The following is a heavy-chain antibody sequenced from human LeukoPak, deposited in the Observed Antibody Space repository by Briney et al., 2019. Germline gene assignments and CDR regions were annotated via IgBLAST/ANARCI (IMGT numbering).Heavy chain of an antibody. D-gene: IGHD3-10*01. V-gene: IGHV4-61*02. CDR1: GGSISSGSYY. Sequence: PSETLSLTCTVSGGSISSGSYYWSWIRQPAGKGLEWIGRIYTSGSTNYNPSLKSRVTISIDRSKNQFSLRLSSVTAADTAVYYCARDVGFGELGGHNWFDPWGQGTLVTVSS. J-gene: IGHJ5*02. CDR2: IYTSGST. CDR3: ARDVGFGELGGHNWFDP.